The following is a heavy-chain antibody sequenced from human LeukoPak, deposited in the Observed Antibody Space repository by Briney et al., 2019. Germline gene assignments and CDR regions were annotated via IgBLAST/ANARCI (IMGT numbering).Heavy chain of an antibody. CDR3: ARDIVEYYGSGSLPRY. Sequence: ASVTVSCTASGYTFTSYGISWVRQAPGQGLEWMGWISAYNGNTNYAQKLQSRVTMTTDTSTSTAYMELRSLRSDDTAVYYCARDIVEYYGSGSLPRYWGQGTLVTVSS. CDR1: GYTFTSYG. CDR2: ISAYNGNT. J-gene: IGHJ4*02. V-gene: IGHV1-18*01. D-gene: IGHD3-10*01.